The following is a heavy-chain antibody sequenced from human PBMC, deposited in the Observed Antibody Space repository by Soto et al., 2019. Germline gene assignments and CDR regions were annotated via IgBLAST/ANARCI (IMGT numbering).Heavy chain of an antibody. D-gene: IGHD3-3*01. CDR3: ARKYDLLFDYYYYGMDV. Sequence: QVQLVESGGGVVQPGRSLRLSCAASGFTFSSYGMHWVRQAPGKGLEWVAVIWYDGSNKYYADSVKGRFTISRDNSKNTLYLQMNSLRAEDTAVYYCARKYDLLFDYYYYGMDVWGQGTTVTVSS. CDR2: IWYDGSNK. V-gene: IGHV3-33*01. J-gene: IGHJ6*02. CDR1: GFTFSSYG.